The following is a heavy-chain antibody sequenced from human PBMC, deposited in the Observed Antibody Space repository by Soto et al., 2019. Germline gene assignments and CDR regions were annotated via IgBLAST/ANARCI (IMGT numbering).Heavy chain of an antibody. J-gene: IGHJ4*01. CDR1: GVNRDDSP. Sequence: SLPCAVPGVNRDDSPMNWTRLAPGKGLEWVSYICGSSRYTNSADSVRGRFTISRDNAKNSLYLQMNSLRAEATSVYDCPRKTRCPNSYDYCG. CDR3: PRKTRCPNSYDY. D-gene: IGHD2-2*01. V-gene: IGHV3-11*06. CDR2: ICGSSRYT.